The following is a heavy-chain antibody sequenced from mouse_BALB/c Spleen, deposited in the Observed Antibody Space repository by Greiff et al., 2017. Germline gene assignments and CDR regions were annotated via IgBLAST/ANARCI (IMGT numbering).Heavy chain of an antibody. J-gene: IGHJ2*01. CDR1: GFNIKDTY. Sequence: EVQGVESGAELVKPGASVKLSCTASGFNIKDTYMHWVKQRPEQGLEWIGRIDPANGNTKYDPKFQGKATITADTSSNTAYLQLSSLTSEDTAVYYCAIDRFDYWGQGTTLTVSS. CDR3: AIDRFDY. V-gene: IGHV14-3*02. D-gene: IGHD2-14*01. CDR2: IDPANGNT.